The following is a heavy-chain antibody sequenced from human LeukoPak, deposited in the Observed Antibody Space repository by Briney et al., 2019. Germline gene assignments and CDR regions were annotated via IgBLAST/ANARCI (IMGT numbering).Heavy chain of an antibody. J-gene: IGHJ4*02. CDR2: IIPIFGTA. Sequence: SVKVSCKASGGTFSSYAISWVRQAPGQGLEWMGGIIPIFGTANYAQKFQGRVTITTDESTSTAYMELSSLRSEDTAVYYCARDGGVMGQTDYWGQGTLVTVSS. CDR3: ARDGGVMGQTDY. D-gene: IGHD3-16*01. CDR1: GGTFSSYA. V-gene: IGHV1-69*05.